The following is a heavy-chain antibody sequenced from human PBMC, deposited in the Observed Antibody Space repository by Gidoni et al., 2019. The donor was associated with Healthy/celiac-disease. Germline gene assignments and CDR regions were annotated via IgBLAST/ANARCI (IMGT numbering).Heavy chain of an antibody. V-gene: IGHV1-46*03. CDR2: INPSGGST. Sequence: QVQLALSGAEGMKPGATLKVSCKASGYTFTRYYMPWVRQPPGQGLEWMGIINPSGGSTSYAQKFQGRVTMTRDTSTSTVYMELSSLRSEDTAVYYCARVSGGQTDYWGQGTLVTVSS. D-gene: IGHD1-26*01. CDR3: ARVSGGQTDY. J-gene: IGHJ4*02. CDR1: GYTFTRYY.